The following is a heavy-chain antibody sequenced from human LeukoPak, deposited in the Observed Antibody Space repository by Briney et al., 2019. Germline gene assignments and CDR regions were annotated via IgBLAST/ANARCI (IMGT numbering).Heavy chain of an antibody. V-gene: IGHV1-69*06. CDR3: ARVDSGRYYGHDY. CDR1: GGTFSSYA. CDR2: IIPIFGTA. J-gene: IGHJ4*02. Sequence: GASVKVSCKASGGTFSSYAISWVRQAPGQGLEWMGGIIPIFGTANYAQKFQGRVTITADKSTSTAYMELSSLRSDDTAIYYCARVDSGRYYGHDYWGQGTLVTVTS. D-gene: IGHD1-26*01.